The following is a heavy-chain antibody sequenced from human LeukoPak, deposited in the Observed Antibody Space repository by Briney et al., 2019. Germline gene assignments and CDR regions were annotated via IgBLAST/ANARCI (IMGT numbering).Heavy chain of an antibody. V-gene: IGHV3-21*06. D-gene: IGHD3-22*01. J-gene: IGHJ6*02. CDR2: ISSSSSYI. CDR3: ARDQGDYYDRSGYYRPNYYGMDV. CDR1: GFTFSSYS. Sequence: AGGSLRLSCAASGFTFSSYSMNWVRQAPGKGLERVSSISSSSSYIYYADSLKGRFTISRDNAKNSLYLQMNSLRAEDTAVYYCARDQGDYYDRSGYYRPNYYGMDVWGQGTTVTVSS.